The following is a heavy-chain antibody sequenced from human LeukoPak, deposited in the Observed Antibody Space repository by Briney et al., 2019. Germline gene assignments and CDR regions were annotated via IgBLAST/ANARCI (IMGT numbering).Heavy chain of an antibody. CDR1: GRSISSYY. J-gene: IGHJ3*02. CDR2: IYYSGST. CDR3: ARDESLYDAFDI. V-gene: IGHV4-59*13. Sequence: SETLSLTCTVSGRSISSYYWSWLRQPPGKGLEWIGYIYYSGSTNYNPSLKSRVTISVDTSKNQFSLKLSSVTAADTAVYYCARDESLYDAFDIWGQGTMVTVSS.